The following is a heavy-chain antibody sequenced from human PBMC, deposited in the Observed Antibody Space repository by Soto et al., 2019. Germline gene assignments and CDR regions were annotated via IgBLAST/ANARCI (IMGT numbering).Heavy chain of an antibody. CDR3: ARGRGYSGDDHYYYFDMDV. D-gene: IGHD5-12*01. Sequence: SVKVSCKASGGTFNNYPITWVRQAPGEGLEWMGGSIPIFGTANYAQKFQGRVTISVDESTNTAYMELSSLRSEDTAVYYCARGRGYSGDDHYYYFDMDVWGQGTTVTVSS. J-gene: IGHJ6*02. CDR1: GGTFNNYP. V-gene: IGHV1-69*13. CDR2: SIPIFGTA.